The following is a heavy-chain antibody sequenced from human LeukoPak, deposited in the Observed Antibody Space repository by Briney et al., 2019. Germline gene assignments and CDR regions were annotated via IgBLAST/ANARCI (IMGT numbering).Heavy chain of an antibody. CDR2: ISYDGSNK. D-gene: IGHD2-2*01. CDR1: GFTFSSNA. V-gene: IGHV3-30-3*01. Sequence: PGGSLRLSCAASGFTFSSNAMRWVRQAPGKGLEWVAVISYDGSNKYYADSVKGRLTISRDNSKNTLYLQMNSLRAEDTAVYYCAREKGLCSSTSCYPQYFQHWGQGTLVTVSS. J-gene: IGHJ1*01. CDR3: AREKGLCSSTSCYPQYFQH.